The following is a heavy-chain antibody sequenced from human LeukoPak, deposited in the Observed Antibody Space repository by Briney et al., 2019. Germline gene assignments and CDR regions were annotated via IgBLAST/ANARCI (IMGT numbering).Heavy chain of an antibody. D-gene: IGHD1-26*01. CDR1: GFTFSTYS. CDR3: AREGDSGSYLDF. Sequence: GGSLRLSCAASGFTFSTYSMNWVHQAPGRGLEWISYIRRDSGTMYYADSVKGRFTISRDNVRNSLYLQMNSLRDADTAVYYCAREGDSGSYLDFWGQGTLVTVSS. J-gene: IGHJ4*02. CDR2: IRRDSGTM. V-gene: IGHV3-48*02.